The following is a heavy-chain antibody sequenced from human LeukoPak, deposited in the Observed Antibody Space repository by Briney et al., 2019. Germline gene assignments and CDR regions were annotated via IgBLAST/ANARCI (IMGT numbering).Heavy chain of an antibody. Sequence: SETLSLTCTVSGGSISSYYWSWIRQPPGKGLEWIGYIYYSGSTNHNPSLKSRVTISVDTSKNQVSLKLSSVTAADTAVYYCARRSDWFDYWGQGTLVTVSS. J-gene: IGHJ4*02. V-gene: IGHV4-59*01. CDR2: IYYSGST. CDR3: ARRSDWFDY. CDR1: GGSISSYY. D-gene: IGHD3/OR15-3a*01.